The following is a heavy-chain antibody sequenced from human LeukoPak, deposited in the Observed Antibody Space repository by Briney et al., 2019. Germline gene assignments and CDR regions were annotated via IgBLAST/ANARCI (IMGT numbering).Heavy chain of an antibody. CDR1: GGSISSGGYY. CDR3: VTFSWYNHFDY. D-gene: IGHD6-13*01. Sequence: SETLSLTCTVSGGSISSGGYYWSWIRQHPGKGLEWIGYIYYSGSTYYNPSLKSRVTISVDTSKNQFSLKLSSVTAADTAVYYCVTFSWYNHFDYWGQGTLVTVSS. V-gene: IGHV4-31*03. J-gene: IGHJ4*02. CDR2: IYYSGST.